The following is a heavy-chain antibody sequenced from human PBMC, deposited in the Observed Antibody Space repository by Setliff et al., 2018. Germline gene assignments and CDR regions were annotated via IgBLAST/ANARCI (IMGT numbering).Heavy chain of an antibody. J-gene: IGHJ1*01. CDR3: ARVDFTMIQGVLGL. D-gene: IGHD3-10*01. V-gene: IGHV4-38-2*02. Sequence: TSETLSLTCTVSGYSISSGYYWGWIRQPPGKGLEWLGSFFHTGSTYYKSSLESRVTMSVDTSNNQFSLKLNSVTAADTAVYYCARVDFTMIQGVLGLWGQGTLVTVSS. CDR2: FFHTGST. CDR1: GYSISSGYY.